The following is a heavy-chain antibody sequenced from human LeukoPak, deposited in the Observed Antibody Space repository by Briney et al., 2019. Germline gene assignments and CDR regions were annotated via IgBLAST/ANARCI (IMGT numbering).Heavy chain of an antibody. V-gene: IGHV3-30*19. CDR2: ISYDGSNK. CDR1: GFTFSSYG. CDR3: ARAPDQAYCGGDCYSHFDY. D-gene: IGHD2-21*02. J-gene: IGHJ4*02. Sequence: GGSLRLSCAASGFTFSSYGMHWVRQAPGKGLEWVAVISYDGSNKYYADSVKGRFTISRDNSKNTLYLQMNGLRAEDTAVYYCARAPDQAYCGGDCYSHFDYWGQGTLVTVSS.